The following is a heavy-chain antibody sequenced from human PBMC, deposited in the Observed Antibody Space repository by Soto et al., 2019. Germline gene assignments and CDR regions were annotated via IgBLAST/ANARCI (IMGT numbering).Heavy chain of an antibody. J-gene: IGHJ4*02. CDR2: IYYSGST. V-gene: IGHV4-59*01. CDR1: GGSISSYY. CDR3: AIVGDSSSWGGVHYFDY. Sequence: QVQLQESGPGLVKPSETLSLTCTVSGGSISSYYWSWIRQPPGKGLEWLGYIYYSGSTNYNPSLKSRVPMSVDTSKNQFPLERSSGPDGDTAVYYCAIVGDSSSWGGVHYFDYWGQGTLVTVSS. D-gene: IGHD6-13*01.